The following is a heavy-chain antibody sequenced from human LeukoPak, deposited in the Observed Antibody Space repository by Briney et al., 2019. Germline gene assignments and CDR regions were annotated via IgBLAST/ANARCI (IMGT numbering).Heavy chain of an antibody. Sequence: SETLSLTCTVSGASISSSTYYWGWIRQPPGKGLEWIGSIYYSGSTYYNPSLKSRVTISVDTSKNQFSLKLSSVTAADTAVYYCARQYGSGSYFDYWGQGTLVTVSS. CDR1: GASISSSTYY. J-gene: IGHJ4*02. D-gene: IGHD3-10*01. CDR2: IYYSGST. V-gene: IGHV4-39*01. CDR3: ARQYGSGSYFDY.